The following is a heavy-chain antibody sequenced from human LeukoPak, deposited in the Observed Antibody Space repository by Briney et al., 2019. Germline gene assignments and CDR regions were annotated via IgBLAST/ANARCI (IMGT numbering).Heavy chain of an antibody. J-gene: IGHJ4*02. V-gene: IGHV4-59*01. CDR1: GGSISSYH. D-gene: IGHD3-16*02. Sequence: SETLSLTCTVSGGSISSYHWSWIRQPPGKGLEWIGYIYYSGGTNYNPSLKSRVTISVDTSKNQFSLKLSSVTAADTAVYYCARGSLSYYFHYWGQGTLVTVSS. CDR2: IYYSGGT. CDR3: ARGSLSYYFHY.